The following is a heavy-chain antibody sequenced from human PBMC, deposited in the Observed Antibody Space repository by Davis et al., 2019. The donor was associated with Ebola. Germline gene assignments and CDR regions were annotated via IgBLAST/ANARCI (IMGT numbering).Heavy chain of an antibody. D-gene: IGHD6-13*01. CDR1: GYTFTDYY. CDR3: ARHDQQLVVDY. Sequence: GESLKISCKGSGYTFTDYYISWVRQMPGKGLEWMGIIHPGHSETRYSPSFQGHVTISVDRSISTAYLQWTSLRASDTAMYYCARHDQQLVVDYWGQGTLVTVSS. J-gene: IGHJ4*02. V-gene: IGHV5-51*01. CDR2: IHPGHSET.